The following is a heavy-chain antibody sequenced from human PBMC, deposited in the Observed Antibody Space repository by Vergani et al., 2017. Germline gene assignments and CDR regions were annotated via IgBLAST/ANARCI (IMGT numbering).Heavy chain of an antibody. J-gene: IGHJ6*03. CDR3: ARVNTETNGHLYYYYYMDV. CDR1: GGSFTSYH. CDR2: IDHTGRP. Sequence: QVQLQQWGGGLLKPSETLSLTCVVNGGSFTSYHWTWIRPSPGEGLEWVGDIDHTGRPDYNPSLKSRLTMSVDKSRNQFSLTLKSVTATDTAIYFCARVNTETNGHLYYYYYMDVWGQGTAVTVS. V-gene: IGHV4-34*01. D-gene: IGHD4-11*01.